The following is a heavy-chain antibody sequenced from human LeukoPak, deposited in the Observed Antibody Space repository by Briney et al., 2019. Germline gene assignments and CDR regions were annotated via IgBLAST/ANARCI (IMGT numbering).Heavy chain of an antibody. Sequence: GATVKISCKASGYTFTDYYMHWVQQAPGKGLEWMGRVDPEDGETIYAEKFQGRVTITADTSTDTAYMELSSLRSEDTAVYYCATWPQTASYIVGATIDGTEGGDYWGQGTLVTVSS. CDR3: ATWPQTASYIVGATIDGTEGGDY. V-gene: IGHV1-69-2*01. CDR1: GYTFTDYY. CDR2: VDPEDGET. J-gene: IGHJ4*02. D-gene: IGHD1-26*01.